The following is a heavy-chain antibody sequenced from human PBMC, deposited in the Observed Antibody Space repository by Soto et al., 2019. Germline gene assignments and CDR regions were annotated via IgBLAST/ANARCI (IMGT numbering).Heavy chain of an antibody. J-gene: IGHJ4*02. D-gene: IGHD6-13*01. CDR1: GFSLSTSGVG. Sequence: QITLKESGPTLVKPTQTLTLTCTFSGFSLSTSGVGVGWIRQPPGKALEWLALIYWVDDKRYSPSLKSRLTITKDTSKNQVVLTMTNMDPVDTATHYCAHRLAATGLFDYWGQGTLVTVSS. CDR3: AHRLAATGLFDY. V-gene: IGHV2-5*02. CDR2: IYWVDDK.